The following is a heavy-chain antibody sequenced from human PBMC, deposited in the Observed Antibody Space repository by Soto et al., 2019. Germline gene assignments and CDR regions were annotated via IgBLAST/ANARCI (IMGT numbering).Heavy chain of an antibody. CDR3: ARGPSYGLGALDI. D-gene: IGHD1-26*01. V-gene: IGHV4-31*02. J-gene: IGHJ3*02. CDR2: VYYSGST. CDR1: GASINTGGYY. Sequence: SETLSLTCNVSGASINTGGYYWSWLRQHPGKGLEWIGFVYYSGSTSYSPSLESRVSISVDPSKRQFYLELASVTAADSAVYYCARGPSYGLGALDIWGQGTTVTVSS.